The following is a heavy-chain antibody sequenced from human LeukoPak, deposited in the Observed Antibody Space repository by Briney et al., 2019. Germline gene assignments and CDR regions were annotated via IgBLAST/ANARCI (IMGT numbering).Heavy chain of an antibody. V-gene: IGHV4-38-2*01. Sequence: PSETLSLTCAVAGYSISTGYYWGWIRQPPGKALEWIGNIDHSGETYYNPSLKSRVTLSADASKNQFSLKLSSVTAADTAVYYCAKVGAYGDYARHDYWGQGTLVTVSS. J-gene: IGHJ4*02. CDR1: GYSISTGYY. CDR3: AKVGAYGDYARHDY. CDR2: IDHSGET. D-gene: IGHD4-17*01.